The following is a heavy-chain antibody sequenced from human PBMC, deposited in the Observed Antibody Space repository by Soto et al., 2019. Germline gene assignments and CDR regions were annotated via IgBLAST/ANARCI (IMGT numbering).Heavy chain of an antibody. CDR3: ARDFDVNTALDYWYFDL. J-gene: IGHJ2*01. CDR1: GGSTSGKY. D-gene: IGHD3-9*01. V-gene: IGHV4-4*07. Sequence: QVHLQESGPGVVKASETLSLTCSLSGGSTSGKYWSWIRQSAGKGLEWIGRIYSSGRTHYNPSLVSRVSMSVAQNSFSLSLTSVTAADTAIYYCARDFDVNTALDYWYFDLWGRGTQVSVSS. CDR2: IYSSGRT.